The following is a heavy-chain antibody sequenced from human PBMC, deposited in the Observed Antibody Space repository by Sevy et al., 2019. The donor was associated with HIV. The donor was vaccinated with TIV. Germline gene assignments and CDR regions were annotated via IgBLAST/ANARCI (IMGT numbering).Heavy chain of an antibody. Sequence: ASVKVSCKASGGTFSSYAISWVRQAPGQGLEWMGGIIPIFGTANYAQKFQGRVTITADESTSTAYMELSSLRSEDTAVYYCSRDLTFEKYGMDVWGQGTTVTVSS. D-gene: IGHD3-9*01. V-gene: IGHV1-69*13. CDR1: GGTFSSYA. J-gene: IGHJ6*02. CDR3: SRDLTFEKYGMDV. CDR2: IIPIFGTA.